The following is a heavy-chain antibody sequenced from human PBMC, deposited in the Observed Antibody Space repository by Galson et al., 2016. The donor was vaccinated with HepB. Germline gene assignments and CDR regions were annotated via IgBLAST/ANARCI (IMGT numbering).Heavy chain of an antibody. CDR1: GFTFSSYA. Sequence: SLRLSCATSGFTFSSYAMTWVRQAPGKGLEWVSYIGRSSTPIYYGDSVKGRFTISRDNAENSLYLQMNSLRDEDTAVCYCARDSGVSGADDYWGQGTLVIVSS. CDR2: IGRSSTPI. CDR3: ARDSGVSGADDY. D-gene: IGHD6-13*01. V-gene: IGHV3-48*02. J-gene: IGHJ4*02.